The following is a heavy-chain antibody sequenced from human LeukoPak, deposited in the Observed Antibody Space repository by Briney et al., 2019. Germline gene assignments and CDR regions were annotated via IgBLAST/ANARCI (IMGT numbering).Heavy chain of an antibody. V-gene: IGHV3-23*01. J-gene: IGHJ4*02. D-gene: IGHD3-10*01. CDR2: ISDSGGST. Sequence: GGSLRLSCAASGFTFSSYAMSWVRQAPGKGLEWVSSISDSGGSTHYADSVKGRYTISRDNSKNTLYLQMNSLRAEDTAPYYCAKGMFYYGSGSSDYWGQGTLVTVSS. CDR3: AKGMFYYGSGSSDY. CDR1: GFTFSSYA.